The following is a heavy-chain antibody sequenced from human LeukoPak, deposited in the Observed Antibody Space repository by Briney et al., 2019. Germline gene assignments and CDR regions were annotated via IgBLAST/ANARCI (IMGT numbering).Heavy chain of an antibody. CDR2: IYHSGST. CDR1: GYSISSGYY. D-gene: IGHD3-10*01. CDR3: ARAPGYYYMDV. V-gene: IGHV4-38-2*01. J-gene: IGHJ6*03. Sequence: SETLSLTCAVSGYSISSGYYWGWIRQPPGKGLEWIGSIYHSGSTYYNPSPKSRVTISVDTSKNQFSLKLSSVTAADTAVYYCARAPGYYYMDVWGKGTTVTVSS.